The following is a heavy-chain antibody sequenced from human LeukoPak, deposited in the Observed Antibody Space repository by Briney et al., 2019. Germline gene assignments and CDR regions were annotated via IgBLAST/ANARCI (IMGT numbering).Heavy chain of an antibody. J-gene: IGHJ5*02. CDR2: INAGNGNT. D-gene: IGHD3-16*02. CDR3: ARDSGKGLRLGALSLLFDP. CDR1: GYTFTSYA. V-gene: IGHV1-3*01. Sequence: ASVKVSCEASGYTFTSYAMHWVRQAPGQRLEWMGWINAGNGNTKYSQKFQGRVTITRDTSASTAYMELSSLRSEDTAVYYCARDSGKGLRLGALSLLFDPWGQGTLVTVSS.